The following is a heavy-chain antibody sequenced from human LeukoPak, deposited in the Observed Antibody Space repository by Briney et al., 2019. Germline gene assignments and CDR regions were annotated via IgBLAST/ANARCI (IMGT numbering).Heavy chain of an antibody. CDR2: IYYSGST. Sequence: PSETLSLTCTVSGGSISSYYWSWIRQPPGKGLEWIGYIYYSGSTNYNPSLKSRVTISVDTSKNQFSLKLSSVTAADTAVYYCARDSTYYYGSGSPFYFDLWGRGTLVTVSS. CDR1: GGSISSYY. D-gene: IGHD3-10*01. J-gene: IGHJ2*01. V-gene: IGHV4-59*12. CDR3: ARDSTYYYGSGSPFYFDL.